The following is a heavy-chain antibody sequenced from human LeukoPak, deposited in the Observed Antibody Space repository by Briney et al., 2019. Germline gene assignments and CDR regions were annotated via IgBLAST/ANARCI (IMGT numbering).Heavy chain of an antibody. CDR2: IYYSGST. CDR1: GGSISSSSYY. J-gene: IGHJ5*02. CDR3: ARRYSSSSLGWFDP. V-gene: IGHV4-39*07. D-gene: IGHD6-6*01. Sequence: PSETLSLTCTVSGGSISSSSYYWGWIRQPPGKGLEWIGSIYYSGSTNYNPSLKSRVTISVDTSKNQFSLKLSSVTAADTAVYYCARRYSSSSLGWFDPWGQGTLVTVSS.